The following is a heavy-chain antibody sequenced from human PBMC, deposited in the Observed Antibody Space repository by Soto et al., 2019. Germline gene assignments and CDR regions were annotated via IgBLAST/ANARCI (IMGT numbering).Heavy chain of an antibody. CDR3: ARGGGEYYYDSSGYYCSDY. Sequence: QVQLVQSGAEVKKPGSSVKVSCKASGGTFSSYAISWVRQAPGQGLEWMGGIIPIFGTANYAQKFQGRVTITADESTSTAYMELSSLRSEDTAVYYCARGGGEYYYDSSGYYCSDYWGQGTLVTVSS. V-gene: IGHV1-69*01. J-gene: IGHJ4*02. CDR2: IIPIFGTA. D-gene: IGHD3-22*01. CDR1: GGTFSSYA.